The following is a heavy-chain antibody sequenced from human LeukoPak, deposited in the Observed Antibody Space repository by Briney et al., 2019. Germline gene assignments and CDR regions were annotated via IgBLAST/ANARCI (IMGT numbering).Heavy chain of an antibody. V-gene: IGHV4-39*07. CDR3: ARRDYAAWFDP. D-gene: IGHD4/OR15-4a*01. Sequence: SETLSLTCSVSGASITSDAYYWAWLRQPPGRGLEWIGSVYYSGSIKYNPSRKGRVSISRDMSKNQFFLNLNSVNATDTAVYYCARRDYAAWFDPWGQGTLVTVSS. CDR2: VYYSGSI. CDR1: GASITSDAYY. J-gene: IGHJ5*02.